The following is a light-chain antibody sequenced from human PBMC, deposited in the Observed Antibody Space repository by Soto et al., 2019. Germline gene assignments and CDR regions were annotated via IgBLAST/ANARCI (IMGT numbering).Light chain of an antibody. V-gene: IGKV3-20*01. CDR3: QQYGSSPPYS. CDR1: QSVSSNY. Sequence: EIVLTQSPATLSLSPGERATLSCRASQSVSSNYSAWYQQEPGQAPRLLIYDASTRATGIPDRFSGSGSGTDFTLTISRLEPEDFAVYYCQQYGSSPPYSFGQGTKLEIK. J-gene: IGKJ2*03. CDR2: DAS.